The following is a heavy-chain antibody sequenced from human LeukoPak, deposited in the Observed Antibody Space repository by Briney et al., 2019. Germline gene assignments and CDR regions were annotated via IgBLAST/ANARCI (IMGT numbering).Heavy chain of an antibody. CDR3: AKDNEGATPSWFDP. V-gene: IGHV3-23*01. Sequence: GGSLRLSCAVSGFTFSNYAMTWVRQAPGKGLEWVSATTNSGATTYYADSVKGRFTISRDNSKNMLYLQMNSLRAEDTAIYYCAKDNEGATPSWFDPWGQGTLVTVSS. CDR1: GFTFSNYA. CDR2: TTNSGATT. D-gene: IGHD1-26*01. J-gene: IGHJ5*02.